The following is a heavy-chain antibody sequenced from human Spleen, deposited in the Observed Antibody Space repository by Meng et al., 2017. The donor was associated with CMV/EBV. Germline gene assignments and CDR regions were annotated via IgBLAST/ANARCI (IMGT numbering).Heavy chain of an antibody. CDR2: ISSSGSTI. J-gene: IGHJ6*02. CDR3: AREVLWFGELPEREYGMDV. Sequence: GESLKISCAASGFTFSDYYMSWIRQAPGKGLEWVSYISSSGSTIYYADSVKGRFTISRDNAKNSLYLQMNSLRAEDTAVYYCAREVLWFGELPEREYGMDVWGQGTTVTVSS. CDR1: GFTFSDYY. V-gene: IGHV3-11*01. D-gene: IGHD3-10*01.